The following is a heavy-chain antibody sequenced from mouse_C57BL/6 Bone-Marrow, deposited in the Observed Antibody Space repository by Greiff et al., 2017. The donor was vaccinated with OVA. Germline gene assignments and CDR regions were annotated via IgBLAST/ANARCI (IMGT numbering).Heavy chain of an antibody. CDR2: IWSGGST. J-gene: IGHJ3*01. Sequence: VKLMESGPGLVQPSQSLSITCTVSGFSLTSYGVHWVRQSPGKGLEWLGVIWSGGSTDYNAAFISRLSISKDNSKSQVFFKMNSLQADDTAIYYCARNWDGYLEFSYWGQGTLVTVSA. CDR3: ARNWDGYLEFSY. D-gene: IGHD2-3*01. V-gene: IGHV2-2*01. CDR1: GFSLTSYG.